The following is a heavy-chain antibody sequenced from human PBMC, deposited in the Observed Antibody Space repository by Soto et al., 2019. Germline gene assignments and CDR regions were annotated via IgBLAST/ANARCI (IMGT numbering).Heavy chain of an antibody. D-gene: IGHD1-7*01. J-gene: IGHJ5*02. CDR2: ISSNGAAT. Sequence: PGGSLRLSCAASGFTFSGYEMNWVRQAPGKGLEWVSYISSNGAATYHADSVKGRFAISRDNAKNTLYLQMDSLRAEDTAVYYCARVPGTTPIWFDPWGQGTLVTVSS. CDR1: GFTFSGYE. CDR3: ARVPGTTPIWFDP. V-gene: IGHV3-48*03.